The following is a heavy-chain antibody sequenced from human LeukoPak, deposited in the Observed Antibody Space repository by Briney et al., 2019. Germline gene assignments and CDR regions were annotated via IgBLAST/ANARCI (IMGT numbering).Heavy chain of an antibody. V-gene: IGHV3-23*01. CDR3: AKDRTHSGYDPFDY. J-gene: IGHJ4*02. CDR2: ISGSGGST. CDR1: GFTFSSYA. Sequence: GGSLRLSCAASGFTFSSYAMSWVRQAPGKGLEWVSGISGSGGSTNYADSVKGRFTISRDNSENTLYLQMNSLRAEDTAVYYCAKDRTHSGYDPFDYWGQGTLVTVSS. D-gene: IGHD5-12*01.